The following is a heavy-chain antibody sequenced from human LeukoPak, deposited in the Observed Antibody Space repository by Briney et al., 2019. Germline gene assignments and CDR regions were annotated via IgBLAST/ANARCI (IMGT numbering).Heavy chain of an antibody. D-gene: IGHD3-22*01. V-gene: IGHV4-31*03. J-gene: IGHJ4*02. CDR1: GGSISSGGYY. Sequence: SETLSLTCTVSGGSISSGGYYWSWIRQHPGKGLEWIGYIYYSGSTYYNPSLKSRVTISVDTSKNQSSLKLSSVTAADTAVYYCARIPNYYDSSGYYYVDYWGQGTLVTVSS. CDR2: IYYSGST. CDR3: ARIPNYYDSSGYYYVDY.